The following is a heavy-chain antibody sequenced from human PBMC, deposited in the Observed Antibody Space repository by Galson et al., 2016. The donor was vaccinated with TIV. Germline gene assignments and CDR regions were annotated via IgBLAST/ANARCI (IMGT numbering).Heavy chain of an antibody. CDR1: GFAFRSSA. CDR3: AREDHQYGSGWYSYYYYYGIDI. Sequence: SLRLSCAASGFAFRSSAMYWVRQAPGKGLQCVAIISYDGNYKYCADSVKGRFTISRDNSMNRLYLQMNDLTPADTALYYCAREDHQYGSGWYSYYYYYGIDIWGQGTTVTVS. D-gene: IGHD6-19*01. V-gene: IGHV3-30*04. J-gene: IGHJ6*02. CDR2: ISYDGNYK.